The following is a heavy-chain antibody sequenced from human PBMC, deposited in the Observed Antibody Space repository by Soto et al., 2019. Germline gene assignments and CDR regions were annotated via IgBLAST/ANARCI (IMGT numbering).Heavy chain of an antibody. Sequence: EVQLVESGGGLVQPGGSLRLSCAASGFTFSTYWMSWVRQAPGKGPEWVASIKQDGSEKYYMDSVKGRFTISKDNAKNSLYLQMNSLRVEDTAVYYCAREVRATFDSWGQGTLVTVSS. CDR2: IKQDGSEK. J-gene: IGHJ5*01. D-gene: IGHD1-26*01. V-gene: IGHV3-7*01. CDR1: GFTFSTYW. CDR3: AREVRATFDS.